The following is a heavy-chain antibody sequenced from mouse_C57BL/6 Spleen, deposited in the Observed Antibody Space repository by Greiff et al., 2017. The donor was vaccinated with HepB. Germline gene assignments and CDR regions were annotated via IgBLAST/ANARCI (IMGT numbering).Heavy chain of an antibody. CDR2: IRLKSDNYAT. Sequence: EVQLVESGGGLVQPGGSMKLSCVASGFTFSNYWMNWVRQSPEKGLEWVAQIRLKSDNYATHYAESVKGRFTISRDDSKSSVYLQMNNLRAEDTGIYYCTGGPGDDAMDYWGQGTSVTVSS. CDR3: TGGPGDDAMDY. CDR1: GFTFSNYW. J-gene: IGHJ4*01. V-gene: IGHV6-3*01. D-gene: IGHD3-3*01.